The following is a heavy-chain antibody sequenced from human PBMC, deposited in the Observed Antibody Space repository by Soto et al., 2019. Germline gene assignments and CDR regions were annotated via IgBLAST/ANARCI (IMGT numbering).Heavy chain of an antibody. D-gene: IGHD1-1*01. J-gene: IGHJ2*01. V-gene: IGHV3-48*01. CDR2: ISLSSANI. Sequence: EVQLVESGGGLVQPGGSLRLSCAASGFSLYNYAMDWVRQAPGQGLEWVSYISLSSANIHYADSVRGRFTVSRDNAKNSLYLQMNSLRAADTAVYYCVRDPSRGNELARYVDLWGRGTLVTVSS. CDR1: GFSLYNYA. CDR3: VRDPSRGNELARYVDL.